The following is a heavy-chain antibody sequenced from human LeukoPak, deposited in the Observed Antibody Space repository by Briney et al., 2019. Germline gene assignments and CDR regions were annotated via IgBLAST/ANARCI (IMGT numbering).Heavy chain of an antibody. CDR1: GGSISSYY. D-gene: IGHD3-10*01. CDR3: ARTRGPPHYFDS. J-gene: IGHJ4*02. Sequence: SETLSLTCTVSGGSISSYYWSWIRQPPGKGLEWIGCIYYSGSTNYNPSLKSRVTISVDTSKNQFSLKLSSVTAADTAVYYCARTRGPPHYFDSWGQGTLVTVSS. CDR2: IYYSGST. V-gene: IGHV4-59*12.